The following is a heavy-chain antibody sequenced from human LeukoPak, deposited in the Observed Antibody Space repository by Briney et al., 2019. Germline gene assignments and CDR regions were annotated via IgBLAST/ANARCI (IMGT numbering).Heavy chain of an antibody. J-gene: IGHJ5*02. D-gene: IGHD5-18*01. CDR2: IYTSGST. Sequence: SQTLSLTCTVSGGSISSGSYYWRWIRQPAGKGLEWIGRIYTSGSTNYNPSLKSRVTTSVDTSNNQFSLKLSSVTAADTAVYDCAQTGYSYGYWWFDPWGQGTLVTVSS. CDR1: GGSISSGSYY. CDR3: AQTGYSYGYWWFDP. V-gene: IGHV4-61*02.